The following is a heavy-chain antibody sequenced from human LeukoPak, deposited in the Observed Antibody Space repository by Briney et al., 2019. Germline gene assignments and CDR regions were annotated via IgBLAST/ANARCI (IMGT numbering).Heavy chain of an antibody. CDR2: IRYDGSNK. Sequence: GSLRLFCAASGFTFSSYGMHWVRRAPGRGLEGVAFIRYDGSNKYYDDSAEDRFTISRDNSKNTSHRQLNSVRAEGPAVSSCANDPLFRYFGWLFRYFDYWGQGTPVTVSS. V-gene: IGHV3-30*02. CDR1: GFTFSSYG. D-gene: IGHD3-9*01. J-gene: IGHJ4*02. CDR3: ANDPLFRYFGWLFRYFDY.